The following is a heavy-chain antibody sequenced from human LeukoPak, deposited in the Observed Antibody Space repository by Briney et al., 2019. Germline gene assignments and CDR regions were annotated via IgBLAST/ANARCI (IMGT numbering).Heavy chain of an antibody. CDR2: IKSKVDGETT. CDR1: RFTFSKAW. V-gene: IGHV3-15*01. D-gene: IGHD1-26*01. Sequence: GGSLRLSCAASRFTFSKAWMNWVRQAPGKGLEWIGRIKSKVDGETTDYAAPVKGRFTISRDDSNNMVYLQMNSLRAEDTAVYYCARDSGSYYEDAFDIWGQGTMVTVSS. J-gene: IGHJ3*02. CDR3: ARDSGSYYEDAFDI.